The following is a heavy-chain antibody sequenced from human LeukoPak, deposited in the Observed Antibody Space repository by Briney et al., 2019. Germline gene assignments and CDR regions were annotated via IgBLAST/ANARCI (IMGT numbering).Heavy chain of an antibody. V-gene: IGHV4-39*07. CDR1: GGSISSGGYS. J-gene: IGHJ4*02. CDR3: ARGLDGYND. CDR2: INHSGST. Sequence: SETLSLTCTVSGGSISSGGYSWSWIRQHPGKGLEWIGEINHSGSTNYNPSLKSRVTISVDTSKNQFSLKLSSVTAADTAVYYCARGLDGYNDWGQGTLVTVSS. D-gene: IGHD5-24*01.